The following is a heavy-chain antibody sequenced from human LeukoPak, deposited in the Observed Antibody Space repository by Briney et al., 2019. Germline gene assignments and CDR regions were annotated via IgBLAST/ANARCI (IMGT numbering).Heavy chain of an antibody. D-gene: IGHD7-27*01. CDR3: ARTGDFDY. V-gene: IGHV1-2*02. Sequence: ASVKVSCKASGYTFTGYYMHWVRQAPGQGLEWMGWINANSGGTNYAQKFQGRVTMTRDTSNSTAYMELSSLTSDDTAVDYCARTGDFDYWGQGTLVTVSS. J-gene: IGHJ4*02. CDR1: GYTFTGYY. CDR2: INANSGGT.